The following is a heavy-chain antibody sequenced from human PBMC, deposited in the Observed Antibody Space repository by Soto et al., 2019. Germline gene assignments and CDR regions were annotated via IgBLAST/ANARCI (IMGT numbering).Heavy chain of an antibody. CDR3: ARVRTPSPTYYDFWSGYYAQRGYYYYYMDV. D-gene: IGHD3-3*01. CDR2: IKQDGSEK. Sequence: EVQLVESGGGLVQPGGSLRLSCAASGFTFSSYWMSWVRQAPGKGLEWVANIKQDGSEKYYVDSVKGRFTISRDNAKNSVYLQMNSLRAEDTAVYYCARVRTPSPTYYDFWSGYYAQRGYYYYYMDVWGKGTTVTVSS. CDR1: GFTFSSYW. J-gene: IGHJ6*03. V-gene: IGHV3-7*01.